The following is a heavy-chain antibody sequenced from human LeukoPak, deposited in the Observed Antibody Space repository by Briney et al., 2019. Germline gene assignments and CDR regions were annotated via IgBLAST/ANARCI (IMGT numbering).Heavy chain of an antibody. V-gene: IGHV4-61*02. Sequence: SETLSLTCTVSGGSLSSGSYYWSWIRQPAGKGLEWIGRIYTSGSTNYNPSLKSRVTISVDTSKNQFSLKLSSVTAADTAVYYCARDAPLYCSGGSCWGYYYYMDVWGKGTTVTVSS. J-gene: IGHJ6*03. D-gene: IGHD2-15*01. CDR2: IYTSGST. CDR3: ARDAPLYCSGGSCWGYYYYMDV. CDR1: GGSLSSGSYY.